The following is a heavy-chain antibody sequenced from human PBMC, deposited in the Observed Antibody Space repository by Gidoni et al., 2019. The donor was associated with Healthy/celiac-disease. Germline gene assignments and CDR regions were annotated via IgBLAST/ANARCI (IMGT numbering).Heavy chain of an antibody. CDR1: GYSFTSYW. CDR2: IYPGDSDT. Sequence: EVQLVQSGAEVKKPGESLKISCKGSGYSFTSYWIGRVRQMPGKGLEWMGIIYPGDSDTRYSPSFQGQVTISADKSIRTAYLQWSSLKASDTAMYYCARQIIVASPYYYYYMDVWGKGTTVTVSS. CDR3: ARQIIVASPYYYYYMDV. D-gene: IGHD3-22*01. J-gene: IGHJ6*03. V-gene: IGHV5-51*01.